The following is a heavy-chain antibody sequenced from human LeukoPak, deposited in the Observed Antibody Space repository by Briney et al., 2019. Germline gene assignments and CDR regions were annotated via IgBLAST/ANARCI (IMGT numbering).Heavy chain of an antibody. CDR2: IYWDDDK. V-gene: IGHV2-5*02. Sequence: SGPTLINPTQPLTLTYTFSGFSLRTNGGGVGWIRQPPAKALEWLALIYWDDDKRYSPSLKTRLTITKDTSQNQVVLTMTDMDPVDTATYYCAHRKVPEFDYGGQGTLVTVS. CDR1: GFSLRTNGGG. CDR3: AHRKVPEFDY. J-gene: IGHJ4*02.